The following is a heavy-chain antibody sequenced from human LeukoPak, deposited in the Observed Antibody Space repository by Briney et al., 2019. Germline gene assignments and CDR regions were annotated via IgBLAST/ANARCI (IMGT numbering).Heavy chain of an antibody. CDR2: IRSKTDGGTT. J-gene: IGHJ5*02. CDR1: GFTFSNAW. Sequence: GGSLRLSCAASGFTFSNAWMSWVRQAPGKGLEWVGRIRSKTDGGTTDYAAPVKGRFTISRDDSKNTLYLQMNSLRAEDTAVYYCAKDYVRRYFPLSPNWFDPWGQGTLVTVSS. V-gene: IGHV3-15*01. CDR3: AKDYVRRYFPLSPNWFDP. D-gene: IGHD3-9*01.